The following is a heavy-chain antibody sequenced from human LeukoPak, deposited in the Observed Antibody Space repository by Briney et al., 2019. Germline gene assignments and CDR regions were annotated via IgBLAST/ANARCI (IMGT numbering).Heavy chain of an antibody. CDR2: IYYSGST. CDR3: ARHLPVSSSWLMYYFDY. Sequence: SETLSLTCTVSGGSISSSSYYWGWIRQPPGKGLEWIGSIYYSGSTYYNPSLKSRVTISVDTSKNQFSLKLSSVTAADTAVYYCARHLPVSSSWLMYYFDYWGQGTLVTVSS. CDR1: GGSISSSSYY. V-gene: IGHV4-39*01. D-gene: IGHD6-13*01. J-gene: IGHJ4*02.